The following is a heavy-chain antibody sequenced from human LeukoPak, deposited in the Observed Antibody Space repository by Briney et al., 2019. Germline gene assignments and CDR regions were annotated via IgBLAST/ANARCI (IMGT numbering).Heavy chain of an antibody. Sequence: PGGSLRLSCAASGFTFSTYVMHWVRQAPGKGLEWVALIWSNGNEKYYADSVKGRFTISRDNSKNTLYVEMNSLRAEDTAVYYCAREKVIIGITRDSFDMWGQGTIVTVSS. CDR2: IWSNGNEK. CDR3: AREKVIIGITRDSFDM. V-gene: IGHV3-33*01. D-gene: IGHD1-7*01. CDR1: GFTFSTYV. J-gene: IGHJ3*02.